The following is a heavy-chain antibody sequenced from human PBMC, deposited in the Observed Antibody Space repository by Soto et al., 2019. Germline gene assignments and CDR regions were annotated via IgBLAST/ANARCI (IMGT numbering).Heavy chain of an antibody. CDR1: GGAFRGYY. CDR3: ARSPYLTGYCSGGSCTRTVFDY. Sequence: SETLSLTRAGYGGAFRGYYWSWVRQPPGKGVEGVGEINHSGSTNYNPSLKSRVTISVDTSKNQFSLKLSSVTAADTAVYYCARSPYLTGYCSGGSCTRTVFDYWGQGTLVTVSS. V-gene: IGHV4-34*01. D-gene: IGHD2-15*01. J-gene: IGHJ4*02. CDR2: INHSGST.